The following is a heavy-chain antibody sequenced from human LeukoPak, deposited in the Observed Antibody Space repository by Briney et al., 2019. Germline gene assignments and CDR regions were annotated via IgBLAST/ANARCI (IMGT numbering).Heavy chain of an antibody. D-gene: IGHD3-10*02. J-gene: IGHJ6*04. CDR1: GFTFSTYG. V-gene: IGHV3-23*01. CDR2: IRGSGGST. CDR3: AELGITMIGGV. Sequence: QTGGSLRLSCAVSGFTFSTYGMSWVRQAPGKGLEWVAAIRGSGGSTDYAESVKGRFTISRDNSKNSLYLQMNSLRAEDTAVYYCAELGITMIGGVWGKGTTVTISS.